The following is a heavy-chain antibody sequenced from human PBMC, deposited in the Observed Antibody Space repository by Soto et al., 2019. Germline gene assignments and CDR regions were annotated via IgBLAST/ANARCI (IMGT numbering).Heavy chain of an antibody. J-gene: IGHJ4*02. D-gene: IGHD5-18*01. V-gene: IGHV3-33*01. CDR1: GFTFSSYG. CDR3: ARNPRESYGSDY. CDR2: IWYDGSNK. Sequence: RRLSCAASGFTFSSYGMHWVRQAPGKGLEWVAVIWYDGSNKYYADSVKGRFTISRDNSKNTLYLQMNSLRAEDTAVYYCARNPRESYGSDYWGQGTLVTVSS.